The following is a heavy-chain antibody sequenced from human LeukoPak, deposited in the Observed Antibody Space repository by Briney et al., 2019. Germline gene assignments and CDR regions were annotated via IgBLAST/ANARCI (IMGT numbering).Heavy chain of an antibody. CDR3: ARGRGLALRGFDP. CDR2: IYYSGST. D-gene: IGHD3/OR15-3a*01. J-gene: IGHJ5*02. CDR1: GGSISSYY. V-gene: IGHV4-59*01. Sequence: SETLSLTCTVSGGSISSYYWSWIRQPPGKGPEWIGYIYYSGSTNYNPSLKSRVTISVDTSKNQFSLKLSSVTAADTAVYYCARGRGLALRGFDPWGQGTLVTVSS.